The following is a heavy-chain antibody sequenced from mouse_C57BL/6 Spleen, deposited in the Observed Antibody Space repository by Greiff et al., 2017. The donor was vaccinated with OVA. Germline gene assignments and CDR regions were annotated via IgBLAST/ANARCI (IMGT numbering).Heavy chain of an antibody. CDR2: ISSGSSTN. V-gene: IGHV5-17*01. Sequence: EVMLVESGGGLVKPGGSLKLSCAASGFTFSDYGMHWVRQAPEKGLEWVAYISSGSSTNYYADTVKGRFTISRYNAKNTLFLQMTSLRSEDTAMYYCARTRDAMDYWGQGTSVTVSS. J-gene: IGHJ4*01. CDR1: GFTFSDYG. CDR3: ARTRDAMDY.